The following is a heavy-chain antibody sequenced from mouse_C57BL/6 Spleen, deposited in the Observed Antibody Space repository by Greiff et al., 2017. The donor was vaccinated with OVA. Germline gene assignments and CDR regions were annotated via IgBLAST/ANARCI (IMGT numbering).Heavy chain of an antibody. CDR3: AREPDNYALDY. CDR2: IYPRDGST. Sequence: QVQLQQSDAGLVKPGASVKISCKVSGYTFTDHTIHWMKQRPEQGLEWIGYIYPRDGSTKYNEKFKGKATLTADKSSSTGYMQLNSLTSEDSAVYVCAREPDNYALDYWGQGTSVTVSS. CDR1: GYTFTDHT. J-gene: IGHJ4*01. V-gene: IGHV1-78*01.